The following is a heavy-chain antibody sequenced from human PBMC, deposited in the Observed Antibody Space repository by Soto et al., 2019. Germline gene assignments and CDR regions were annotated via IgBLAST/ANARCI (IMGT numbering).Heavy chain of an antibody. V-gene: IGHV3-7*01. CDR2: INRDGSER. D-gene: IGHD5-12*01. CDR1: VFTFSSYW. CDR3: ARDTIRGDGYVFHS. Sequence: VGSLRLSCEAYVFTFSSYWMGCVRHSPGKGLEWVANINRDGSERYYVDSVKGRFTISRDNAKNSVYLQMNSLRAEDSAVYYCARDTIRGDGYVFHSWGQAALVTLSS. J-gene: IGHJ5*01.